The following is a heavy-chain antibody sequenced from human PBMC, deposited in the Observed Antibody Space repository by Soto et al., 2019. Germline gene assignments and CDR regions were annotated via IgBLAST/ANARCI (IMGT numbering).Heavy chain of an antibody. J-gene: IGHJ6*02. D-gene: IGHD6-19*01. CDR1: GYSFTSYW. CDR3: FISKAVAGSYYYGMDV. CDR2: IDPSDSYT. V-gene: IGHV5-10-1*01. Sequence: GESLKISCKGSGYSFTSYWISWVRQMPGKGLEWMGRIDPSDSYTNYSPSFQGHVTISADKSISTAYLQWSSLKASDTAMYYCFISKAVAGSYYYGMDVWGQGTTVTVSS.